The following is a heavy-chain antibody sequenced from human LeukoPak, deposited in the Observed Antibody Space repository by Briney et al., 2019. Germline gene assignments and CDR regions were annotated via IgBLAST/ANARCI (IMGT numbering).Heavy chain of an antibody. V-gene: IGHV4-4*02. CDR3: ARVIVVVVAAMGFDP. Sequence: SGTLSLTCAVSGGSISSSNWWSWVRQPPGKGLEWIGEIYHSGSTNYNPSLKSRVTISVDKPKNQFSLKLSSVTAADTAVYYCARVIVVVVAAMGFDPWGQGTLVTVSS. CDR1: GGSISSSNW. CDR2: IYHSGST. J-gene: IGHJ5*02. D-gene: IGHD2-15*01.